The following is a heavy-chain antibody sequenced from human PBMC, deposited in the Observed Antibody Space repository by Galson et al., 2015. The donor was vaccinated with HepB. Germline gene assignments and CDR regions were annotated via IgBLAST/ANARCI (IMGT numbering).Heavy chain of an antibody. J-gene: IGHJ3*02. D-gene: IGHD3-22*01. V-gene: IGHV4-61*01. CDR1: GYSISSGYY. CDR2: IYYSGST. Sequence: LSLTCTVSGYSISSGYYWGWIRQPPGKGLEWIGFIYYSGSTNYNPSLKSRVTISVDTSKNQFSLKLSSVTAADTAVYYCARDRGYDSSGPDAFDIWGQGTMVTVSS. CDR3: ARDRGYDSSGPDAFDI.